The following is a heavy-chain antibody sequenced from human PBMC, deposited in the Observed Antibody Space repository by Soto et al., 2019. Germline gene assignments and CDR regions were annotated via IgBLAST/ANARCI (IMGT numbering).Heavy chain of an antibody. CDR2: INHSGST. D-gene: IGHD6-19*01. CDR3: ARDGYSSGWYHRYFSY. J-gene: IGHJ4*02. CDR1: GGSFSGYY. V-gene: IGHV4-34*01. Sequence: QVQLQQWGAGLLKPSETLSLTCAVYGGSFSGYYWSWIRQPPGKGLEWIGEINHSGSTNYNPSLKSRVTISVDTSKNQFSLKLSFLTAADTAVYYCARDGYSSGWYHRYFSYWGQGTLVTVSS.